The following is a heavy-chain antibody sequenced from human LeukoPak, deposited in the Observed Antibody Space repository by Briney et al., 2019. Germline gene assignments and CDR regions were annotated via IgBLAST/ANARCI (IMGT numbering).Heavy chain of an antibody. CDR2: ISYDGSNK. V-gene: IGHV3-30*19. CDR1: GFTFSSYG. J-gene: IGHJ4*02. CDR3: ARGAPPPRGGYCSGGSCPYFDY. Sequence: GGSLRLSCAASGFTFSSYGMHWVRQAPGKGLEWVAVISYDGSNKYYADSVKGRFTISRDNSKNTLYLQMNSLRAEDTAVYYCARGAPPPRGGYCSGGSCPYFDYWGQGTLVTVSS. D-gene: IGHD2-15*01.